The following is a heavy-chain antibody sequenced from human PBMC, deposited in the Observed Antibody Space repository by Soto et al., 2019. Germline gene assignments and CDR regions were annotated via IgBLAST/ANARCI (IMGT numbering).Heavy chain of an antibody. CDR1: GFTFSNAW. D-gene: IGHD3-3*01. CDR3: TPHSENWSGFFS. V-gene: IGHV3-15*07. J-gene: IGHJ5*02. CDR2: IKSETDGGTT. Sequence: GGSLRLSCAGSGFTFSNAWMNWVRQAPGKGLEWVGRIKSETDGGTTDYAASVKGRFTISRDDSKNTVFLQLNSLKIEDTAVYYCTPHSENWSGFFSWGQGTPVTVSS.